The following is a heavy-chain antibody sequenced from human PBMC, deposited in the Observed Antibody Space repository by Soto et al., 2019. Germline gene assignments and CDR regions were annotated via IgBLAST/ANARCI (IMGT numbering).Heavy chain of an antibody. CDR2: IHHSGAT. CDR3: ETQGFYRMGV. CDR1: GDSITGDNW. Sequence: QVQLQESGPGLVQPSGTLSLTCAVSGDSITGDNWWSWVRQPPGKGLEWIGEIHHSGATNYNPSLKSRVPISVDKSKNQFSLKLNSVTAADTAMFYCETQGFYRMGVWGRGTTVTVSS. V-gene: IGHV4-4*02. J-gene: IGHJ6*02.